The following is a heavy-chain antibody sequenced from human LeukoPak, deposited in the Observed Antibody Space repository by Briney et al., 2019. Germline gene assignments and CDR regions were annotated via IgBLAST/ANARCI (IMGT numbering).Heavy chain of an antibody. CDR1: GFTFSDYY. V-gene: IGHV3-11*04. CDR2: ISSSGSTI. J-gene: IGHJ6*03. CDR3: ARLVDTASYYYYYMDV. Sequence: GGSLRLSCAASGFTFSDYYMSWIRQAPGKGLEWVSYISSSGSTIYYADSVKGRFTISRDNAKNSLYLQMNSLRAEDTAVYYCARLVDTASYYYYYMDVWGKGTTVTVSS. D-gene: IGHD5-18*01.